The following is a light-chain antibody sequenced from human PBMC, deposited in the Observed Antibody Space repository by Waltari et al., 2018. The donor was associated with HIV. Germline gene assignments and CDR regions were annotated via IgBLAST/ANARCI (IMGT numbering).Light chain of an antibody. CDR1: SGDVGGYKY. V-gene: IGLV2-14*01. Sequence: QSALTQPASVSGSPGQSITISCTGTSGDVGGYKYVSWYQQHPGKAPKLMIYDVSNRPLGVSTRFSGSKSGNTASLTISGLRAEDEADYFCSSYTSSRTPYYVLGTGTEVTVL. J-gene: IGLJ1*01. CDR3: SSYTSSRTPYYV. CDR2: DVS.